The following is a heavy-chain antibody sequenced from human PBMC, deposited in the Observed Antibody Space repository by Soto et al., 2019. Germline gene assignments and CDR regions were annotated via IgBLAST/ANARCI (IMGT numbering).Heavy chain of an antibody. D-gene: IGHD3-10*01. Sequence: QPGGSLRLSCAASGITLSAYWMHWVRQVPGQGLVWVSRISTDGRSTTYADSVKGRFTTSRDNGKNTLYLQMNNLRAEDTAVYYCARAPITIVNPPLHYWGQGALVTVS. CDR3: ARAPITIVNPPLHY. CDR1: GITLSAYW. CDR2: ISTDGRST. J-gene: IGHJ4*02. V-gene: IGHV3-74*01.